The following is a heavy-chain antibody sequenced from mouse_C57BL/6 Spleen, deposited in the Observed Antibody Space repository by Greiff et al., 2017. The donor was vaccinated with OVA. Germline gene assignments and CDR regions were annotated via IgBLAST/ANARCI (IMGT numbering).Heavy chain of an antibody. V-gene: IGHV1-19*01. J-gene: IGHJ4*01. CDR3: ARYSKGYAMDY. Sequence: VQLQQSGPVLVKPGASVKMSCKASGYTFTDYYMNWVKQSHGKSLEWIGVINPYNGGTSYNQKFKGKATLTVDKSSSTAYMELNSLTSEDSAVYYCARYSKGYAMDYWGQGTSVTVSS. CDR2: INPYNGGT. CDR1: GYTFTDYY.